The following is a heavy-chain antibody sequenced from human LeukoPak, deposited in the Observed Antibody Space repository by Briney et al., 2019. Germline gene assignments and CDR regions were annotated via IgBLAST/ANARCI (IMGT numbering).Heavy chain of an antibody. CDR1: GFAFSTYW. J-gene: IGHJ4*02. CDR3: AKDIAPMIVVGGIDY. V-gene: IGHV3-9*01. Sequence: AGGSLRLSCAASGFAFSTYWMTWVRQAPGKGLEWVSGISWNSGSIGYADSVKGRFTISRDNAKNSLYLQMNSLRAEDTALYYCAKDIAPMIVVGGIDYWGQGTLVTVSS. CDR2: ISWNSGSI. D-gene: IGHD3-22*01.